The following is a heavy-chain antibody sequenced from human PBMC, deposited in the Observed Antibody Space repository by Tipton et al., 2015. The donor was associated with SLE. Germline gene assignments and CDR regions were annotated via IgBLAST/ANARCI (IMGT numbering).Heavy chain of an antibody. D-gene: IGHD6-6*01. CDR3: AKGYSSSSGAFDI. CDR2: ISWDSGSI. Sequence: SLRLSCAASGFTFSSYAMHWVRQAPRKGLEWVSGISWDSGSIGYADSVKGRFTISRDNAKNSLYLQMNSLRAEDTALYYCAKGYSSSSGAFDIWGQGTMVTVSS. J-gene: IGHJ3*02. V-gene: IGHV3-9*01. CDR1: GFTFSSYA.